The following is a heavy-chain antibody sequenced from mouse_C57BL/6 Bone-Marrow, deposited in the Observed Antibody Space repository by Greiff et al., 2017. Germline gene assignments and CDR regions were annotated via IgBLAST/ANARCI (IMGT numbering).Heavy chain of an antibody. V-gene: IGHV5-17*01. CDR3: ARDYYGSSLYFDY. J-gene: IGHJ2*01. CDR1: GFTFSDYG. D-gene: IGHD1-1*01. Sequence: EVKLMESRGGLVKPGGSLKLSCAASGFTFSDYGMHWVRQAPEKGLEWVAYISSGSSTIYYADTVKGRFTISRDNAKNTLFLQMTSLRSEDTAMYYCARDYYGSSLYFDYWGQGTTLTVSS. CDR2: ISSGSSTI.